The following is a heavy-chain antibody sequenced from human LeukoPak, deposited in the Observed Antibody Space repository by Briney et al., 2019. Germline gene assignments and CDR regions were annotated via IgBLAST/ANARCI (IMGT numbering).Heavy chain of an antibody. CDR2: INHSGST. Sequence: SETLSLTCAVYGGSFSGYYWSWIRQPPGKGLEWIGEINHSGSTNYNPSLKSRVTISVDTSKNQFSLKLSSVTAADTAVYYCARRLLWFGELLSGIYYYYYMDVWGKGTTVTISS. D-gene: IGHD3-10*01. CDR3: ARRLLWFGELLSGIYYYYYMDV. V-gene: IGHV4-34*01. CDR1: GGSFSGYY. J-gene: IGHJ6*03.